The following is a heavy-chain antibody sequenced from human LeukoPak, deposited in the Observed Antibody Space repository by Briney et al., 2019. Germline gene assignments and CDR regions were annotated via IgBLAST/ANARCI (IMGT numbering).Heavy chain of an antibody. CDR1: GFTFSSYS. D-gene: IGHD6-19*01. V-gene: IGHV3-21*01. CDR3: ARGYSSGWYFDY. Sequence: PGGSLRLSCAASGFTFSSYSMNWVRQAPGKGLEWVSSISSSSSYIYYADSVKGRFTISRDNAKNSLYLQMNSLRAEDTAVYYCARGYSSGWYFDYWGQGTVVTVSS. CDR2: ISSSSSYI. J-gene: IGHJ4*02.